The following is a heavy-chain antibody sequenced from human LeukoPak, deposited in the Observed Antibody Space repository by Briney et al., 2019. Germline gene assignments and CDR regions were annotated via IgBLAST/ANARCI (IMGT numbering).Heavy chain of an antibody. Sequence: KPSETLSLTCTVSGGSISGSNYYWGWIRQPPGKGLEWIGCIYYSGITYYNPSLKSRVTISVDTSKNQFSLKLSSVTAADTAVYYCARGARLIAAAGTVGWFDPWGQGTLVTVSS. V-gene: IGHV4-39*07. CDR1: GGSISGSNYY. CDR3: ARGARLIAAAGTVGWFDP. J-gene: IGHJ5*02. CDR2: IYYSGIT. D-gene: IGHD6-13*01.